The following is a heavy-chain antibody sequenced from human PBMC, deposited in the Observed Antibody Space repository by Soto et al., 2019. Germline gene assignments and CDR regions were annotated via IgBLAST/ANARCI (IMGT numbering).Heavy chain of an antibody. J-gene: IGHJ6*03. CDR3: ASAPGSRTVNRLGYYYYMDV. Sequence: SETLSLTCAVYGGSFSGYYWSWIRQPPGKGLEWIGEINHSGSTNYNPSLKSRVTISVDTSKNQFSLKLSSVTAADTAVYYCASAPGSRTVNRLGYYYYMDVWGKGTTVTVSS. CDR2: INHSGST. CDR1: GGSFSGYY. D-gene: IGHD3-10*01. V-gene: IGHV4-34*01.